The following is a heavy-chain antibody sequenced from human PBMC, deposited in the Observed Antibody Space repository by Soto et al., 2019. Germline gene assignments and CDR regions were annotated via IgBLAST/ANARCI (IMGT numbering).Heavy chain of an antibody. CDR1: GGTFSSYT. J-gene: IGHJ6*02. Sequence: SVKVSCKASGGTFSSYTISWVRQAPGQGLEWMGRIIPILGIANYAQKFQGRVTITADKSTSTAYMELSSLRSEDTAVYYCASMVVAATRGRTDWYYYYGMDVWG. CDR2: IIPILGIA. V-gene: IGHV1-69*02. D-gene: IGHD2-15*01. CDR3: ASMVVAATRGRTDWYYYYGMDV.